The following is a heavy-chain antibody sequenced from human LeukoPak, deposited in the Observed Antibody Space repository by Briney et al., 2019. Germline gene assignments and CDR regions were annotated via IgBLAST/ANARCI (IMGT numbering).Heavy chain of an antibody. V-gene: IGHV3-30*18. CDR1: GLIFSDFG. D-gene: IGHD6-13*01. CDR3: VKDTSRTAAGTTWGSLDY. J-gene: IGHJ4*02. Sequence: GRSLRLSCAASGLIFSDFGMHWVRQAPGKGLEWMAVISYDGINKYYADSVKGRFTISRDNSMNTLYLQMNSLRPEDTAIYYCVKDTSRTAAGTTWGSLDYWGQGTLVTVS. CDR2: ISYDGINK.